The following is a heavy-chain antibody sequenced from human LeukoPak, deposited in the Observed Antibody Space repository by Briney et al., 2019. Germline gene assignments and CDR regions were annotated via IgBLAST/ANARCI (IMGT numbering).Heavy chain of an antibody. J-gene: IGHJ4*02. D-gene: IGHD3-22*01. CDR2: IYYSGST. CDR1: GGSLSSYY. V-gene: IGHV4-59*08. Sequence: PSETLSLTCTVSGGSLSSYYWSWVRQPPGEELGWIGYIYYSGSTNYNPSLKSRVTISVDTSKNQFSLKLSSVTAADTAVYYCASAPYDSSPCFGYWGQGTLVTVSS. CDR3: ASAPYDSSPCFGY.